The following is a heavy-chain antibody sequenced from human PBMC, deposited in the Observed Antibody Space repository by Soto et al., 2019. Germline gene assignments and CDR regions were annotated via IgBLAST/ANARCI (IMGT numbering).Heavy chain of an antibody. Sequence: GGSLRLSCAASGFTFDDYAMHWVRQAPGKGLEWVSGISWNSGSIGYADSVKGRFTISRDNAKNSLYLQMNSLRAEDTALYYCASILSGMDVWGQGTTVTVSS. V-gene: IGHV3-9*01. CDR2: ISWNSGSI. D-gene: IGHD3-3*02. CDR1: GFTFDDYA. J-gene: IGHJ6*02. CDR3: ASILSGMDV.